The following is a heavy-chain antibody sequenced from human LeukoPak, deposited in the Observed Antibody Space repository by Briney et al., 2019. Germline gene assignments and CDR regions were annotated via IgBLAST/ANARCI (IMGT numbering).Heavy chain of an antibody. V-gene: IGHV3-53*01. CDR3: ATARDSSAWGYFDS. J-gene: IGHJ4*02. CDR2: IYSGGGT. Sequence: GGSLRLSCAASGFTVSSNYMTWVRQAPGKGLEWVSVIYSGGGTYYADSVKGRFTISRDNSKNTLYLQMNSLRAEDTAVYYCATARDSSAWGYFDSWGQGTLVTVSS. CDR1: GFTVSSNY. D-gene: IGHD6-19*01.